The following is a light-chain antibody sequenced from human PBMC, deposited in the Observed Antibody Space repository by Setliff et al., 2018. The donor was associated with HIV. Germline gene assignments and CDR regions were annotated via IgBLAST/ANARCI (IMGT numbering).Light chain of an antibody. CDR3: CSNTDSNTYV. V-gene: IGLV2-23*01. CDR2: QAT. Sequence: QSVLAQPASVSGSPGQSITISCTGTSSDVGRYNLVSWYQQHPGKAPKLMIYQATKRPSGVSNRFSGSKSGNTASLTISGLQAEDEADYYCCSNTDSNTYVFGTGTKGTVL. J-gene: IGLJ1*01. CDR1: SSDVGRYNL.